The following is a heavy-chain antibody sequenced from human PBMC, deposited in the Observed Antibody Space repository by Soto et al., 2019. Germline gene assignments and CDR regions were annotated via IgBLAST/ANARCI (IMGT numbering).Heavy chain of an antibody. CDR2: IYLDDDK. D-gene: IGHD3-3*01. J-gene: IGHJ4*02. CDR1: GFSLTTSGVG. Sequence: QITLNESGPTVVKPAETLTLTCTFSGFSLTTSGVGVGWIRQSPGKAPVWLALIYLDDDKSYSASLKSRLTITKATSKNQVVLTMASVDPADTATYYCAPRILRTVFGLVTTTAIYFDFWGQGTPVVVSS. V-gene: IGHV2-5*02. CDR3: APRILRTVFGLVTTTAIYFDF.